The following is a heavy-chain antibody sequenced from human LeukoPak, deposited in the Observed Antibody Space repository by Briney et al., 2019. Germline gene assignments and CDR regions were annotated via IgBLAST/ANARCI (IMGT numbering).Heavy chain of an antibody. CDR1: GGTFSSYA. J-gene: IGHJ6*02. Sequence: SVKVSCKASGGTFSSYAISWVRQAPGQGLEWMGRIIPILGIANYAQRFQGRVTITADKSTSTAYMELSSLRSEDTAVYYCARDSDSHLWFGSQDDEIIYYYYGMDVWGQGTTVTVSS. CDR3: ARDSDSHLWFGSQDDEIIYYYYGMDV. D-gene: IGHD3-10*01. V-gene: IGHV1-69*04. CDR2: IIPILGIA.